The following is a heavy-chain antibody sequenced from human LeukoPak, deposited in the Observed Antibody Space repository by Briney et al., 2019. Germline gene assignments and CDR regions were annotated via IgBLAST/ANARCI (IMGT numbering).Heavy chain of an antibody. CDR2: ISYDGSNK. J-gene: IGHJ4*02. D-gene: IGHD2-2*01. CDR3: AKGGTSWTIDY. V-gene: IGHV3-30*18. Sequence: PGGSLRLSCAASGFTFSSYGMHWVRQAPGQGLEWVAVISYDGSNKYFADSVKGRFTISRDNSKNTLYLQMNSLRAEDTAVYYCAKGGTSWTIDYWGQGTLVTVSS. CDR1: GFTFSSYG.